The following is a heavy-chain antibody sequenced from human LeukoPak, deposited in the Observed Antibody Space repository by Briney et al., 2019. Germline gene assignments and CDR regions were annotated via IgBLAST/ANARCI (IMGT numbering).Heavy chain of an antibody. Sequence: GESLKISCKGSGYSFTSYWIGWVRQMPGKGLEWMGIIYPGDSDTRYSPSFQGQVTISADKPISTAYLQWSSLKASDTAMYYCARPDTAYCGGDCWASHFDIWGQGTMVTVSS. J-gene: IGHJ3*02. D-gene: IGHD2-21*01. CDR2: IYPGDSDT. CDR3: ARPDTAYCGGDCWASHFDI. CDR1: GYSFTSYW. V-gene: IGHV5-51*01.